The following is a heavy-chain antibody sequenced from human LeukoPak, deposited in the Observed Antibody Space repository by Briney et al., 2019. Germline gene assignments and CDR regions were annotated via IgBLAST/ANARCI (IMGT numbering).Heavy chain of an antibody. Sequence: ASVKVSCKASGYTFTSYGISWVRQAPGQGLEWMGWISAYNGNTNYAQKLQGRVTMTTDTSTSSAYMELRSLRSDDTAVYYCARPSFHCSSTSCYTGYGMDVWGQGTTVTVSS. J-gene: IGHJ6*02. D-gene: IGHD2-2*02. CDR3: ARPSFHCSSTSCYTGYGMDV. CDR2: ISAYNGNT. V-gene: IGHV1-18*01. CDR1: GYTFTSYG.